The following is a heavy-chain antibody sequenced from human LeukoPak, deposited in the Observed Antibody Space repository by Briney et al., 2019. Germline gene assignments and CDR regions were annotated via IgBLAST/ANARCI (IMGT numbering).Heavy chain of an antibody. CDR2: IYPSGST. D-gene: IGHD3-10*02. CDR3: ARDMSGFDY. V-gene: IGHV4-39*07. J-gene: IGHJ4*02. CDR1: GGSISSSSYY. Sequence: SETLSLTCTVSGGSISSSSYYWGWIRQPPGKGLEWIGRIYPSGSTNYNPSLKSRVIMSVDTSKNQFSLNLSSVSAADTAVYYCARDMSGFDYWGQGTLVTVSS.